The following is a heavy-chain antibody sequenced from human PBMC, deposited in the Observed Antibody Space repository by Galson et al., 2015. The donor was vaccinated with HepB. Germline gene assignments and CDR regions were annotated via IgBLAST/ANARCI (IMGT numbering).Heavy chain of an antibody. CDR2: ISHDGSNK. D-gene: IGHD3-3*01. CDR1: GFTFSTYG. V-gene: IGHV3-30*03. Sequence: SLRLSCAASGFTFSTYGMHWVRQAPGKGLEWVAIISHDGSNKYYPESVKGRFTISRDNSKNTLYLQMNSLRPEDTAVHYCVRERITIFGVVMGTFDMWGQGTMVTVSS. J-gene: IGHJ3*02. CDR3: VRERITIFGVVMGTFDM.